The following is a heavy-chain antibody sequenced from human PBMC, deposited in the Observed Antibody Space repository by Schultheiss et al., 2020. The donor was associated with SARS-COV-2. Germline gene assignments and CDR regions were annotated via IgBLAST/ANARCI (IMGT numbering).Heavy chain of an antibody. D-gene: IGHD3-22*01. V-gene: IGHV3-23*01. Sequence: GGSLRLSCAASGFTFSGYAMSWVRQAPGKGLEWVSAISGSGGSTYYADSVKGRFTISRDNAKNSLYLQMNSLRAADTAVYYCARGDYSDNSGFYVDAFDIWGQGTMVTVSS. CDR3: ARGDYSDNSGFYVDAFDI. CDR1: GFTFSGYA. CDR2: ISGSGGST. J-gene: IGHJ3*02.